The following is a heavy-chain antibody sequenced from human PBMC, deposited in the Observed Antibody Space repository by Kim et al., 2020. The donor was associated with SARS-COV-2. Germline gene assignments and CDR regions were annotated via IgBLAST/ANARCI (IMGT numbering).Heavy chain of an antibody. CDR3: VRDRMGGAFDI. V-gene: IGHV3-48*02. CDR2: ITKNSKTI. Sequence: GGSLRLFCATSGFSFSAYDMNWVRQAPGKGLEWLSFITKNSKTIFYADSVKGRFTISRDNAKNSLYLQMNSLRDEETAVYYCVRDRMGGAFDIWGQGTMV. J-gene: IGHJ3*02. CDR1: GFSFSAYD. D-gene: IGHD3-16*01.